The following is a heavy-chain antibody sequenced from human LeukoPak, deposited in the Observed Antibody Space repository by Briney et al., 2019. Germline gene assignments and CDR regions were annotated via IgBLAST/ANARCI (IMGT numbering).Heavy chain of an antibody. Sequence: ASVKVSCKASGYTFTGYYMHRVRQAPGQGLEWMGWINPNSGGTNYAQKFQGRVTMTRDTSISTAYMELSRLRSDDTAVYYCARDGSPRIAAAGYDYWGQGTLVTVSS. J-gene: IGHJ4*02. CDR1: GYTFTGYY. D-gene: IGHD6-13*01. CDR3: ARDGSPRIAAAGYDY. V-gene: IGHV1-2*02. CDR2: INPNSGGT.